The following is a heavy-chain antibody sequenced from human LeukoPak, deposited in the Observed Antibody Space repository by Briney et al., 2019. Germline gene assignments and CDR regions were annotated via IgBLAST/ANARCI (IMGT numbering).Heavy chain of an antibody. V-gene: IGHV3-23*01. CDR1: GFTFSSYG. Sequence: GGSLRLSCAASGFTFSSYGMSWVRQAPGKGLEWVSTISDSGGSTYYADSVKGRFTIYRDNSKNTLNLQMNSLRVEDTAVYYCAKSQQQLKPDYDYWGQGTLVTVSS. CDR3: AKSQQQLKPDYDY. CDR2: ISDSGGST. J-gene: IGHJ4*02. D-gene: IGHD6-13*01.